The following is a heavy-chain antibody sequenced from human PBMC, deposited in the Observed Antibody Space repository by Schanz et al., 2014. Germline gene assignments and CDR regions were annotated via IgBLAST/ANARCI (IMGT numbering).Heavy chain of an antibody. D-gene: IGHD1-26*01. Sequence: VQLAESGGGVAQPGRSLRLSCAASGFTFSSYGMHWVRQAPGKGLEWVSYISSGGTTIYYADSVKARFTISRDNAKNSLYLQMNSLREEDTAVYYCARRSGRYPVWYFDLWGRGTLVTVSS. CDR1: GFTFSSYG. CDR2: ISSGGTTI. V-gene: IGHV3-48*02. CDR3: ARRSGRYPVWYFDL. J-gene: IGHJ2*01.